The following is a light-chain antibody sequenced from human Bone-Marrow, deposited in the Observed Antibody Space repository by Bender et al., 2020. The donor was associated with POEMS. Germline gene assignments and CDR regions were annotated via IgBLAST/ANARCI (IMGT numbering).Light chain of an antibody. CDR3: SSYASRSTRVV. CDR2: DVS. CDR1: SGDVGGFNF. Sequence: QSALSHPPSVSGSPGQSVTISCTGTSGDVGGFNFVSWYQQHPGKVPKLIIYDVSFRPSGVSNRFSGSKSGNTASLTISGLQAEDEADYYCSSYASRSTRVVFGGGTKLTVL. J-gene: IGLJ2*01. V-gene: IGLV2-14*01.